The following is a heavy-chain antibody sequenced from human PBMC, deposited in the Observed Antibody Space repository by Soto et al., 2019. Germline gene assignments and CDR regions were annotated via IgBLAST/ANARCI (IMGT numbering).Heavy chain of an antibody. CDR3: ARDSYLDSSGYYAAFDI. CDR1: GGSISSGRYS. D-gene: IGHD3-22*01. V-gene: IGHV4-30-2*01. J-gene: IGHJ3*02. Sequence: SETLSLTCAVSGGSISSGRYSWSWIRQPPGKGLEWIGYIYHSGSTYYNPSLKSRVTISVDRSKNQFSLKLSSVTATDTAVYYCARDSYLDSSGYYAAFDIWGQGTMVTVSS. CDR2: IYHSGST.